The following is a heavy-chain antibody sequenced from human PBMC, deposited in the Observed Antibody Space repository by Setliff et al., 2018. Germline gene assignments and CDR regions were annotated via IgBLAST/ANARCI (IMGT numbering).Heavy chain of an antibody. J-gene: IGHJ6*02. CDR2: IKPDGSNK. CDR3: AKGRDYGDYYYYYGMDV. V-gene: IGHV3-7*01. CDR1: GLTLSRYW. D-gene: IGHD4-17*01. Sequence: GGSLRLSCAASGLTLSRYWMSWVRQAPGKGREWVANIKPDGSNKYYADSVKGRFTISRDNSKNTLYLQMNSLRAEDTAVYYCAKGRDYGDYYYYYGMDVWGQGTTVTVSS.